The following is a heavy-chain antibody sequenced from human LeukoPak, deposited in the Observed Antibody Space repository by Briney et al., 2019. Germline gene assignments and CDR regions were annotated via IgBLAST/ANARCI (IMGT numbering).Heavy chain of an antibody. V-gene: IGHV1-3*04. CDR1: RYTFTGFA. Sequence: ASVKVSCKASRYTFTGFAVHWVRQAPGQRPEWMGWMNIGNGNTKYSQKFQDRITVIRDTSANTVYMELSSLRSEDTAVYYCARSEILDYYYGSGRYFDYWGQGSLVTVSS. CDR2: MNIGNGNT. J-gene: IGHJ4*02. CDR3: ARSEILDYYYGSGRYFDY. D-gene: IGHD3-10*01.